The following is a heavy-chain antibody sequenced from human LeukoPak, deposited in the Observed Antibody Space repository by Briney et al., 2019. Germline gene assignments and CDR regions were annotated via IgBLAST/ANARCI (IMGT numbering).Heavy chain of an antibody. Sequence: ASVKVSCKASGYTFTSYYMHWVRQAPGQGLEWMRINNPSGGSTSYAQKFQGRVTMTRDTSTSTVYMELSSLRSEDTAVYYCARAQAWDSSDPNWFDPWGQGTLVTVSS. D-gene: IGHD6-19*01. CDR3: ARAQAWDSSDPNWFDP. CDR2: NNPSGGST. CDR1: GYTFTSYY. J-gene: IGHJ5*02. V-gene: IGHV1-46*01.